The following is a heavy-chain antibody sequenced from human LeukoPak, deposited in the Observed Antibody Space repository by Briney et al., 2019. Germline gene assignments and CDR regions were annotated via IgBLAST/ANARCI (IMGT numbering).Heavy chain of an antibody. V-gene: IGHV3-7*02. CDR1: AFTFRNFW. Sequence: GGSLRLSCAASAFTFRNFWMSWVRQAPGRGLEWVANIKQDESEKYYVDSVKGRFSISRDNAKSSMYLQMNSPRVEDTAVYYCARGYDSSGYDAFDIWGQGTMVTVSS. CDR2: IKQDESEK. CDR3: ARGYDSSGYDAFDI. D-gene: IGHD3-22*01. J-gene: IGHJ3*02.